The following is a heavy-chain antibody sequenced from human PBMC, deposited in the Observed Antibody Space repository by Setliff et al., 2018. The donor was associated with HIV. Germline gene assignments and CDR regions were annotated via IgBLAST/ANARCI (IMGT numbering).Heavy chain of an antibody. CDR3: ARGHYFKDV. Sequence: GGSLRLSCAASGFIFSSYEMNWVRQAPGKGLEWVSYISSIFYADSVRGRFTISRDNSKNSLYLQMNSLRAEDTAVYHCARGHYFKDVWGQGTTVTVSS. J-gene: IGHJ6*02. CDR1: GFIFSSYE. CDR2: ISSI. V-gene: IGHV3-48*03. D-gene: IGHD3-22*01.